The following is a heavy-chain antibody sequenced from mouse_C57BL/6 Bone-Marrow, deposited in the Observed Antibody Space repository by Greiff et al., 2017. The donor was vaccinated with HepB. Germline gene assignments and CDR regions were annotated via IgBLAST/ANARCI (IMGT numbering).Heavy chain of an antibody. CDR2: IDPEDGDT. V-gene: IGHV14-1*01. CDR1: GFNIKDYY. Sequence: EVQLQQSGAELVRPGASVKLSCTASGFNIKDYYMHWVKQRPEQGLEWIGRIDPEDGDTEYAPKFPGKATMTADTSSNTAYLQLSSLTSEDTAVYYCTTDYYGSSLAYWGQGTLVTVSA. CDR3: TTDYYGSSLAY. D-gene: IGHD1-1*01. J-gene: IGHJ3*01.